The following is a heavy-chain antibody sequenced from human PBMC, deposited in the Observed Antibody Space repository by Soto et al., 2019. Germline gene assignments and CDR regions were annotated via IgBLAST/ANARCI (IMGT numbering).Heavy chain of an antibody. CDR2: ISGSGGST. D-gene: IGHD1-1*01. CDR3: AKTELERRRPIYYYYYYMDV. Sequence: PGGSLRLSCAASGFTFSSYAMSWVRQAPGKGLEWVSAISGSGGSTYYADSVKGRFTISRDNSKNTLYLQMNSLRAEDTAVYYCAKTELERRRPIYYYYYYMDVWGKGTTVTVSS. V-gene: IGHV3-23*01. J-gene: IGHJ6*03. CDR1: GFTFSSYA.